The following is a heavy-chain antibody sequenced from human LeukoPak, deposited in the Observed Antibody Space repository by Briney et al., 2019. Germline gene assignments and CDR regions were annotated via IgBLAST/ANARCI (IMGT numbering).Heavy chain of an antibody. Sequence: SETLSLTCAVYGGSFSGYYWSWIRQPPGKGLEWIGEINHSGSTNYNPSLKSRVTISVDTSKNQFSLKLSSVTAADTAVYYCARRARSSTPRFDPWGQGTLVTVSS. CDR1: GGSFSGYY. D-gene: IGHD2-2*01. J-gene: IGHJ5*02. CDR3: ARRARSSTPRFDP. CDR2: INHSGST. V-gene: IGHV4-34*01.